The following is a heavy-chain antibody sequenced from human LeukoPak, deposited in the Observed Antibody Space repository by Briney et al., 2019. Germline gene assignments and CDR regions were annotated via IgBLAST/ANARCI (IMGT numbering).Heavy chain of an antibody. Sequence: PSETLSLTCTVSGGSISSYYWSWIRQPPGKGLEWIGYIYYSGSTNYNPSLKSRVTISVDTSKNQFSLKLSSVTAADTAVYYCARGHVVVRWAYYFDYWGQGTLVTVSS. CDR3: ARGHVVVRWAYYFDY. CDR1: GGSISSYY. CDR2: IYYSGST. D-gene: IGHD3-22*01. V-gene: IGHV4-59*01. J-gene: IGHJ4*02.